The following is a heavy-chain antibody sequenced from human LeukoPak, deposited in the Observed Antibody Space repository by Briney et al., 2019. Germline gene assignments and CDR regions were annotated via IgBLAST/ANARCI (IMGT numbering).Heavy chain of an antibody. V-gene: IGHV3-21*01. J-gene: IGHJ6*03. D-gene: IGHD1-26*01. CDR1: GFTFSSYS. CDR2: ISSSSSYI. CDR3: AKGSGWEMSYYYYYMDA. Sequence: GGSLRLSCAASGFTFSSYSMNWVRQAPGKGLEWVSSISSSSSYIYYADSVKGRFTISRDNAKNSLYLQMNSLRAEDTAVYYCAKGSGWEMSYYYYYMDAWGKGTTVTISS.